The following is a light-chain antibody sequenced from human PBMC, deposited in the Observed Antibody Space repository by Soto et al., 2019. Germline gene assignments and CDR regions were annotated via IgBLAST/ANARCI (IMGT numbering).Light chain of an antibody. Sequence: EIVLTQSPGTLSLSPGERATLSCRASQSVSSNYLAWYQQKPGQAPRLLVYGASSRATGIPDRFSGSGSGKDFTLTISRLEPEDFALYYCQQYAGSPYTFGQGTKLEIK. J-gene: IGKJ2*01. CDR3: QQYAGSPYT. V-gene: IGKV3-20*01. CDR2: GAS. CDR1: QSVSSNY.